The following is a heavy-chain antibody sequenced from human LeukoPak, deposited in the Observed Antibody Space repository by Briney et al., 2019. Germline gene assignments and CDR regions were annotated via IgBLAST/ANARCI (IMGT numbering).Heavy chain of an antibody. V-gene: IGHV4-34*01. Sequence: SETLSLTCAVYGGSFSGCYWSWIRQPPGKGLEWIAEINHSGATNYNPSLKSRVTISVDTSRNQFSLNLNSVTAADTAVYYCARTTVAGTRGFDSWGQGTLVTVSS. CDR3: ARTTVAGTRGFDS. D-gene: IGHD6-19*01. CDR1: GGSFSGCY. J-gene: IGHJ4*02. CDR2: INHSGAT.